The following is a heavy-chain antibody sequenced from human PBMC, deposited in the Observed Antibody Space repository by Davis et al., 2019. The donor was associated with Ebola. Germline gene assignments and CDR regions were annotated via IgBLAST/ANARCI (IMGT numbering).Heavy chain of an antibody. Sequence: PGGSLRLSCAASGFTFSSYSMNWVRQAPGKGLEWVSSISSSSSYIYYADSVKGRFTISRDNAKNSLYLQMNSLRAEDTAVYYCASGFGKRDYYYYYGMDVWGQGTTVTVSS. J-gene: IGHJ6*02. V-gene: IGHV3-21*01. D-gene: IGHD2-2*03. CDR3: ASGFGKRDYYYYYGMDV. CDR1: GFTFSSYS. CDR2: ISSSSSYI.